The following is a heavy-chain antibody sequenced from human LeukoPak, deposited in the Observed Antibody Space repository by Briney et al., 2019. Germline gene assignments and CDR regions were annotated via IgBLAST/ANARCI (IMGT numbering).Heavy chain of an antibody. CDR2: ISWNSGSI. V-gene: IGHV3-9*01. J-gene: IGHJ4*02. CDR3: AKGLRIAVAGIDY. CDR1: GFTFDDYA. D-gene: IGHD6-19*01. Sequence: GGSLRLSCAASGFTFDDYAMHWVRHAPGKGLEWVSGISWNSGSIGYADSVKGRFTISRDNAKNSLYLQMNSLRAEDTALYYCAKGLRIAVAGIDYWGQGTLVTVSS.